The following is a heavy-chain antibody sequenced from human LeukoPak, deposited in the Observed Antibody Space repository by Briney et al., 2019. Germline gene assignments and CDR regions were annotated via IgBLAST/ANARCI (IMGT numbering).Heavy chain of an antibody. D-gene: IGHD6-19*01. V-gene: IGHV3-74*01. Sequence: QPGGSLRLSCAASGFTFSSYWMHWVRQAPGKGLVWVSRVNSDGSSTTYADSVKGRFTISRGNAKNTLYLQMNSLRAEDTAVYYCARGSTQYSSGWYGLDYWGQGTLVTVSS. CDR1: GFTFSSYW. CDR3: ARGSTQYSSGWYGLDY. CDR2: VNSDGSST. J-gene: IGHJ4*02.